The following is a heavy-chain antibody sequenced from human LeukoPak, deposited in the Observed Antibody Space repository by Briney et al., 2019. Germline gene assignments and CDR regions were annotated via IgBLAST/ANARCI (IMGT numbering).Heavy chain of an antibody. J-gene: IGHJ5*02. CDR3: AKSGHTTATTVWFDP. CDR2: IYRGGST. CDR1: GFNVNLNY. V-gene: IGHV3-66*01. D-gene: IGHD1-1*01. Sequence: GGSLRLSCEVSGFNVNLNYMSWVRQAPGRGLEWVSIIYRGGSTYYADSVNGRFTISRDNSENTVTLQMDSLRVEDTAVYYCAKSGHTTATTVWFDPWGQGTLVTVSS.